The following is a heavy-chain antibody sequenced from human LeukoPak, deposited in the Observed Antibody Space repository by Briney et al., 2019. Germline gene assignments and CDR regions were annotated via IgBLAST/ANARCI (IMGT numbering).Heavy chain of an antibody. CDR2: IYHSGST. Sequence: SETLSLTCAVSGGSISSSNWWSWVRQPPGKGLEWIGEIYHSGSTNYNPSLKSRVTISVDTSKNQFSLKLSSVTAADTAVYYCARAASGSDHFDYWGQGTLVTVSS. V-gene: IGHV4-4*02. CDR3: ARAASGSDHFDY. CDR1: GGSISSSNW. D-gene: IGHD3-10*01. J-gene: IGHJ4*02.